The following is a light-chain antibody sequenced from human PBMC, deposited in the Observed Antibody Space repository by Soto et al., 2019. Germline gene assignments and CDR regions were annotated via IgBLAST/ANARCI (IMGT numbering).Light chain of an antibody. CDR2: GIS. CDR1: PSVSSTY. Sequence: IVLTQSQGNLSLSRGERAARSCRASPSVSSTYLAWYQQKPGQAPRLLIYGISISATGIPDRFSGSRSGTYFTLTISIFEPEALAVYYCQQDGSSPRAFGQGTKVDIK. J-gene: IGKJ1*01. V-gene: IGKV3-20*01. CDR3: QQDGSSPRA.